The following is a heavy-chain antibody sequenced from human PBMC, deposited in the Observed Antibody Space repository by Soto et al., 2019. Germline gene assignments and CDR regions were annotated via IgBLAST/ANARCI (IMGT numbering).Heavy chain of an antibody. CDR3: AKSWYSELRNYFDY. CDR1: GFTFSSYV. V-gene: IGHV3-23*01. D-gene: IGHD1-26*01. Sequence: PGGSLRLSCAASGFTFSSYVMSWVRQAPGKGLEGVSDISGSGGSTYYADSVKGRFTISRDNSKNTLYLQMNSLRAEDTAIYYCAKSWYSELRNYFDYWGQGTLVTVSS. CDR2: ISGSGGST. J-gene: IGHJ4*02.